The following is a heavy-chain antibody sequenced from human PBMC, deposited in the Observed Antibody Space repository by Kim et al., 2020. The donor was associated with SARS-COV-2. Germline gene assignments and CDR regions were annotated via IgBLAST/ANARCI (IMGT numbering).Heavy chain of an antibody. V-gene: IGHV3-30*18. CDR2: ISYDGIKQ. Sequence: GGSLRLSCAASGFIFNNYAMHGVPQAPARGLELGPVISYDGIKQNDADSLKGRFTSSRDSSEKTVSLQIHSLRVEDTAVYYCAKAELNIVRGPFDHCGQGPLFTVSS. D-gene: IGHD2-15*01. J-gene: IGHJ4*02. CDR3: AKAELNIVRGPFDH. CDR1: GFIFNNYA.